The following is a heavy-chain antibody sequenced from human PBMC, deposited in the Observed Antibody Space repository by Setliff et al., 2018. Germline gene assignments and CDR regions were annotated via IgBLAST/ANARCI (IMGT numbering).Heavy chain of an antibody. CDR2: INHSGST. D-gene: IGHD3-22*01. V-gene: IGHV4-34*01. Sequence: ASETLSLTCAVYGGSFSTYYWIWIRQPPGKGLEWIGEINHSGSTNYNPSFKSRVTISVDTSKNQVSLKLSSVTAADTAVYYCARVAYYYDSSGYLSGAFDIWGQGTMVTVSS. CDR3: ARVAYYYDSSGYLSGAFDI. J-gene: IGHJ3*02. CDR1: GGSFSTYY.